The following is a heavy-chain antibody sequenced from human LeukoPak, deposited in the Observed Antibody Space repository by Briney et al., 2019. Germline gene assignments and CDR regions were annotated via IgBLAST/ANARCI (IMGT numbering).Heavy chain of an antibody. J-gene: IGHJ4*02. CDR3: ATVYDSSGYEGFY. CDR1: GGSFSGYY. D-gene: IGHD3-22*01. V-gene: IGHV4-34*01. CDR2: INHSGST. Sequence: SETLSLTCAVYGGSFSGYYWSWIRQPPGKGLEWIGEINHSGSTNYNPSLKSRVTISVDTSKNQFSLKLSSVTAADTAVYYCATVYDSSGYEGFYWGQGTLVTVSS.